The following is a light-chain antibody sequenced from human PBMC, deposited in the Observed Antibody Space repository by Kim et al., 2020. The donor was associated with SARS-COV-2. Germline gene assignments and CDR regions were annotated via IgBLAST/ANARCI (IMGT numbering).Light chain of an antibody. CDR3: FSYTTIYTYV. V-gene: IGLV2-14*03. CDR2: DVT. CDR1: SSDIGHYDY. J-gene: IGLJ1*01. Sequence: GQSITLSCTGTSSDIGHYDYVSWFQQHPGKAPNLIIYDVTKRPSGVSNRFSGSRSAYTASLTISGLQAEDEADYYCFSYTTIYTYVIGTGTKVTVL.